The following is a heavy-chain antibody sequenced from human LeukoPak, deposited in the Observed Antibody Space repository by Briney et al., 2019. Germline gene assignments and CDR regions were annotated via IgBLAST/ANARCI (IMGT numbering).Heavy chain of an antibody. V-gene: IGHV3-23*01. CDR3: ASRPRADVGPLDY. D-gene: IGHD1-14*01. Sequence: PGGSLRLSCAASGFTFSSCAMTWVRQAPGKGLEWVASITGDGTRTYYTDSVKGRFTISRDNSKNTLYLQMNSLRADETAIYYCASRPRADVGPLDYWGQGTLVTVST. J-gene: IGHJ4*02. CDR1: GFTFSSCA. CDR2: ITGDGTRT.